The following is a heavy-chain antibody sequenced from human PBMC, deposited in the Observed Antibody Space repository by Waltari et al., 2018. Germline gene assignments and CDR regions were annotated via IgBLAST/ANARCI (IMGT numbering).Heavy chain of an antibody. CDR2: ISSSSSYI. V-gene: IGHV3-21*01. J-gene: IGHJ4*02. D-gene: IGHD5-12*01. CDR3: ARADGYNPFFDY. Sequence: EVQLVESGGGLVKPGGSLRLSCAASGFTFSSYIMNWVRRAPGKGRQWVSSISSSSSYIYYADSVKGRFTISRDNAKNSLYLQMISLRAEDTAVYYCARADGYNPFFDYWGQGTLVTVSS. CDR1: GFTFSSYI.